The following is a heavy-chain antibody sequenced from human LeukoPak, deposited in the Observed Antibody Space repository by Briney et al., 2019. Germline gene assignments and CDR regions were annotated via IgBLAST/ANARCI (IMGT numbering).Heavy chain of an antibody. Sequence: PSQTLSLTCTVSGGSISSGSYYWSWIRQPAGKGLEWIGRIYSSGSTNYNPSLKSRVTISVDTSKNQFSLKLSSVTAADTAVYYCARGVYYDSSGYYYVYYFDYWGQGTLVTVSS. J-gene: IGHJ4*02. CDR1: GGSISSGSYY. V-gene: IGHV4-61*02. CDR2: IYSSGST. CDR3: ARGVYYDSSGYYYVYYFDY. D-gene: IGHD3-22*01.